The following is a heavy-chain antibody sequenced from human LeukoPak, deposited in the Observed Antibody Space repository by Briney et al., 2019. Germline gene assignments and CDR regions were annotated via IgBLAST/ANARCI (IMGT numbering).Heavy chain of an antibody. V-gene: IGHV3-7*01. J-gene: IGHJ6*03. CDR3: ARCHTHYCSGGSCYSQAYYYYMDV. Sequence: GGSLRLSCVASGFTFSSYWMSWVHQAPGKGLEWVANIKQDGSEKYYVDSVKGRFTISRDNAKNSLYLQMNSLRAEDTAAYYCARCHTHYCSGGSCYSQAYYYYMDVWAKGPRSPSP. CDR1: GFTFSSYW. CDR2: IKQDGSEK. D-gene: IGHD2-15*01.